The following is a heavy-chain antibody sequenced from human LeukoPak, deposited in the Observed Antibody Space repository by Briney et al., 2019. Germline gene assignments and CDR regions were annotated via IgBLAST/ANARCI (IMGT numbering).Heavy chain of an antibody. J-gene: IGHJ5*02. CDR1: GGSISSYY. D-gene: IGHD3-10*01. Sequence: SETLSLTCTVSGGSISSYYWRWIRQPPGKGLEWIGYIYYSGSTNYNPSLKSRVTISVDTSKNQFSLKLSSVTAADTAVYYCARSIYYYGLGSYLLDPWGQGTLVTVSS. V-gene: IGHV4-59*01. CDR3: ARSIYYYGLGSYLLDP. CDR2: IYYSGST.